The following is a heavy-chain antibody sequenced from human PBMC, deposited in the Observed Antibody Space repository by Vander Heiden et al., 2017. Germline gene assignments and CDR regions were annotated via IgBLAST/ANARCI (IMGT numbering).Heavy chain of an antibody. CDR3: ARRVVGAPRAFDI. Sequence: EVQLVESGGGLVQPGGSLRLSCAASGFTFSSYRMNWVRQAPGKGLGWVSYIGTSSSNIYYAASVKGRFTISRDNAKNSLYLQMNSLRAEDTAVYYCARRVVGAPRAFDIWGQGTMVTVSS. V-gene: IGHV3-48*01. J-gene: IGHJ3*02. D-gene: IGHD1-26*01. CDR1: GFTFSSYR. CDR2: IGTSSSNI.